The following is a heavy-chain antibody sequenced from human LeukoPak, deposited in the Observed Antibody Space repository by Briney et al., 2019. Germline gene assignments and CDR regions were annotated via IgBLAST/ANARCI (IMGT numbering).Heavy chain of an antibody. CDR1: GYTFTSYY. CDR2: INPSGGST. D-gene: IGHD6-13*01. CDR3: AGEGSSWFQFDY. V-gene: IGHV1-46*01. J-gene: IGHJ4*02. Sequence: ASVKVSCKASGYTFTSYYMHWVRQAPGQGLEWMGIINPSGGSTSYAQKFQGRVTMTRDTSTSTVYMELSSLRSEDTAVYYCAGEGSSWFQFDYWGQGTLVTVSS.